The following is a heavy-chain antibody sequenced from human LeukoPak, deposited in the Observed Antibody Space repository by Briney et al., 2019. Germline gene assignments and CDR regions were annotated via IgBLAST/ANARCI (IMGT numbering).Heavy chain of an antibody. Sequence: ASVKVSCKASGYTFTSYGISWVRQAPGQGLEWMGWISAYNGNTNYAQKLQGRVTMTTDTSTSTAYMELRSLRSDDTAVYYCARYYYDSSGYWRGYFDYWGQGTLVTVSS. CDR2: ISAYNGNT. CDR3: ARYYYDSSGYWRGYFDY. J-gene: IGHJ4*02. V-gene: IGHV1-18*01. CDR1: GYTFTSYG. D-gene: IGHD3-22*01.